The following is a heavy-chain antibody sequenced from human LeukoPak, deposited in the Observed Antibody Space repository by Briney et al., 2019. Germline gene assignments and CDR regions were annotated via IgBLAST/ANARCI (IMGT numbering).Heavy chain of an antibody. D-gene: IGHD5-18*01. V-gene: IGHV4-34*01. CDR2: IHHSGSI. CDR1: GGSFSDYF. Sequence: PSETLSLTCAVYGGSFSDYFWSWIRQPPGKGLEWIGEIHHSGSINYNPSLKSRVTISVDASKKQFSLKLSSVTAADTAVYYCARDLGYSYGYAYGYWGQGTLVTVSS. J-gene: IGHJ4*02. CDR3: ARDLGYSYGYAYGY.